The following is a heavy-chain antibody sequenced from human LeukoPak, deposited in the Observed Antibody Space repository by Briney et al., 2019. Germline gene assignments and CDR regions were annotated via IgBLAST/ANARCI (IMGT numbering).Heavy chain of an antibody. CDR3: ARGRAAPGTGLEDY. J-gene: IGHJ4*02. V-gene: IGHV1-69*04. CDR2: IIPILGIA. Sequence: SAKVSCKASGGTFSSYAISWVRQAPGQGLEWMGRIIPILGIANYAQKFQGRVTITADKSTSTAYMELSSLRSEDTALYYCARGRAAPGTGLEDYWGQGTLVAVSS. D-gene: IGHD6-13*01. CDR1: GGTFSSYA.